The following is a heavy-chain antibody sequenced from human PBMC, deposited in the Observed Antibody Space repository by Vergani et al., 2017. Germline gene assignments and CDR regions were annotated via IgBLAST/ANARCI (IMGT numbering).Heavy chain of an antibody. D-gene: IGHD3-16*01. Sequence: EVQLVESGGGLVQPGGSLRLSCAASGFTFSSCWMSWVRQAPGKGLEWVANIKQDGSEKYYVDSVKGRFTISRDNAKNSLYLQMNSLRAEDAAVYYCARELGWFDPWGQGTLVTVSS. J-gene: IGHJ5*02. CDR3: ARELGWFDP. CDR2: IKQDGSEK. V-gene: IGHV3-7*01. CDR1: GFTFSSCW.